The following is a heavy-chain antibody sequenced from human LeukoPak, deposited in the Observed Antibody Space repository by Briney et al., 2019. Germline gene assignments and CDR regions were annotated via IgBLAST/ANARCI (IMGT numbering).Heavy chain of an antibody. D-gene: IGHD6-19*01. V-gene: IGHV3-9*01. J-gene: IGHJ4*02. CDR2: ISWNSGSI. CDR1: GFTFDDYA. CDR3: AKDQWGSSGSNPTPYY. Sequence: SLRLSCAASGFTFDDYAMHWVRQAPGKGLEWVSGISWNSGSIGYADSVKGRFTISRDNAKNSLYLQMNSLRAEDTAVYYCAKDQWGSSGSNPTPYYWGQGTLVTVSS.